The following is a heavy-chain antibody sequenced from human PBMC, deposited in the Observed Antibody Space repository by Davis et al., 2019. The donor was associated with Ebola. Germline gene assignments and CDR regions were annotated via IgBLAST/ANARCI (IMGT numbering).Heavy chain of an antibody. CDR3: AREEHTGTIDY. CDR1: GGSFSGYY. Sequence: SETLSLTCAVYGGSFSGYYWSWIRQPPGKGLEWIGEINHSGSTNYNPSLKSRVTISVDTSKNQFSLKLSSVTAADTAVYYCAREEHTGTIDYWGQGTLVTVSS. CDR2: INHSGST. J-gene: IGHJ4*02. V-gene: IGHV4-34*01. D-gene: IGHD1-7*01.